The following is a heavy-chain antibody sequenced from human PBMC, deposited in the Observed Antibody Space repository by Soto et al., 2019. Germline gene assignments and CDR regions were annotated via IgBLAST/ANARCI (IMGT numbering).Heavy chain of an antibody. D-gene: IGHD3-22*01. CDR1: EFTLSSFW. CDR2: ISYDGSNK. CDR3: ARDPVWYYDSSGYLDY. Sequence: PGESLKISCVASEFTLSSFWMHWVRQAPGKGLEWVAVISYDGSNKYYADSVKGRFTISRDNSKNTLYLQMNSLRAEDTAVYYCARDPVWYYDSSGYLDYWGQGTLVTVSS. J-gene: IGHJ4*02. V-gene: IGHV3-30-3*01.